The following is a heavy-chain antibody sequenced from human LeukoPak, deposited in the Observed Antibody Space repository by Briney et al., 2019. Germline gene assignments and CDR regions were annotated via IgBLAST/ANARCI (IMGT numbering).Heavy chain of an antibody. V-gene: IGHV3-11*04. CDR2: ISRSSGSI. CDR1: GFTFSDYD. D-gene: IGHD2-21*02. J-gene: IGHJ4*02. CDR3: ALRDSDPRRSFDH. Sequence: GGSLRLSCAATGFTFSDYDMSWIRQAPGKGLEWVSYISRSSGSIYYADSVKGRFTISRDNAKNSLYLQMNSLRAEDTAAYYCALRDSDPRRSFDHWGQGTLVTVSS.